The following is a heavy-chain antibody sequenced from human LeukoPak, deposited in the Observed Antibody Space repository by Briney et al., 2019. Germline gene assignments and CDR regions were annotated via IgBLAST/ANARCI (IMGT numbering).Heavy chain of an antibody. Sequence: SETLSLTCTVSGGSISNYYWSWIRQPAGKGLEWIGEINHSGSTYYNPSLKSRVTISVDTSKNQFSLKLSSVTAADTAVYYCARDSSSWYYFDYWGQGTLVTVSS. CDR1: GGSISNYY. V-gene: IGHV4-59*12. D-gene: IGHD6-13*01. J-gene: IGHJ4*02. CDR2: INHSGST. CDR3: ARDSSSWYYFDY.